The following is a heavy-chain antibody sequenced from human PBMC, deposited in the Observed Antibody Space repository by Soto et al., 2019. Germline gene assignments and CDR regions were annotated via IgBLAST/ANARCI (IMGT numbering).Heavy chain of an antibody. CDR1: GGSISSGGYY. CDR2: IYYSGST. Sequence: QVQLQESGPGLVKPSQTLSLTCTVSGGSISSGGYYWSWIRQHPGKGLEWIGYIYYSGSTYYNPSLKSRVTISVDTSKNQFSLKLSSVTAADTAVYYCARERYCISTSCYARYFDYWGQGTLVTVSS. D-gene: IGHD2-2*01. V-gene: IGHV4-31*03. CDR3: ARERYCISTSCYARYFDY. J-gene: IGHJ4*02.